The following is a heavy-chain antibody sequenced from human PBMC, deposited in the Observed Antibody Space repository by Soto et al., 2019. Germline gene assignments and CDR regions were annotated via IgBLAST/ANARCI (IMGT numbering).Heavy chain of an antibody. CDR1: GGTFSSYT. J-gene: IGHJ4*02. Sequence: SVKVSCKASGGTFSSYTISWVPQAPGQGLEWMGRIIPILGIANYAQKFQGRVTITADKSTSTAYMELSSLRSEDTAVYYCARGLGMATIRDFEKRGQANLV. D-gene: IGHD5-12*01. CDR2: IIPILGIA. V-gene: IGHV1-69*02. CDR3: ARGLGMATIRDFEK.